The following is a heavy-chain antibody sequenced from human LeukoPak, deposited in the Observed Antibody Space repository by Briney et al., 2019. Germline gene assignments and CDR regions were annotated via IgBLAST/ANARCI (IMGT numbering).Heavy chain of an antibody. V-gene: IGHV4-59*12. CDR2: IHYTGST. D-gene: IGHD4/OR15-4a*01. J-gene: IGHJ4*02. CDR3: ARNADYCLDY. Sequence: IPSETLSLTCTVSGGSSSSYYWSWIRQPPGKGLEWIGYIHYTGSTNYNPSLESRVTISVDTSKNQFSLKLTSVTAADTAIYYCARNADYCLDYWGQGTLVTVSS. CDR1: GGSSSSYY.